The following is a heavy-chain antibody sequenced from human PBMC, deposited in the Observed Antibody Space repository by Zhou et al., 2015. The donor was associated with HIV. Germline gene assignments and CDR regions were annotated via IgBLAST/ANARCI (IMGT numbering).Heavy chain of an antibody. CDR2: ITPILGTA. Sequence: QVQLVQSGAEVKKPGSSVKVSCKASGGTFSTYGITWVRQAPGQGLEWMGGITPILGTAKYAQKFQGRVTITADESTSTAYMELSSLRSEDTAVYYCAREGHSGAFDIWGQGTMVTVSS. CDR1: GGTFSTYG. V-gene: IGHV1-69*01. J-gene: IGHJ3*02. CDR3: AREGHSGAFDI. D-gene: IGHD2-21*01.